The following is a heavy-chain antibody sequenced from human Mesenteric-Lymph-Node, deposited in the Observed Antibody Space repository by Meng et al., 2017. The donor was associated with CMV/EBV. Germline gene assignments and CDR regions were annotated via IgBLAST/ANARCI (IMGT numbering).Heavy chain of an antibody. Sequence: VSGGSISSGGYYWSWIRQHPGKGLEWIGYIYYSGSTYYNPSLKSRVTISVDTSKNQFSLKLSSVTAADTAVYYCARDMITFRGGFNIWGQGTMVTVSS. D-gene: IGHD3-16*01. CDR1: GGSISSGGYY. CDR3: ARDMITFRGGFNI. V-gene: IGHV4-31*02. CDR2: IYYSGST. J-gene: IGHJ3*02.